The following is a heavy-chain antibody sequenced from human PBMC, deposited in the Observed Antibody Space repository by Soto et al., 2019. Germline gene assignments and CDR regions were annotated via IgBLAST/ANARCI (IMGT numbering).Heavy chain of an antibody. J-gene: IGHJ6*02. Sequence: GASVKVSCKASGYSFTTYVMHCVLQSPLQRRDWMGWINAGNGNTKYSQKFQGRVTITRDTSATTAYMDLSSLRSEDTAVYYCARDTPMVRGVIPTYYYGMDVWGQGTTVTVSS. CDR1: GYSFTTYV. V-gene: IGHV1-3*01. D-gene: IGHD3-10*01. CDR3: ARDTPMVRGVIPTYYYGMDV. CDR2: INAGNGNT.